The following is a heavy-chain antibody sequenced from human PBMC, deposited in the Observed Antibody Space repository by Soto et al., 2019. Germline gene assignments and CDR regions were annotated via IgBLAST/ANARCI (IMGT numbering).Heavy chain of an antibody. CDR2: VDYSGDT. CDR3: ARSPYSSSSHFDY. D-gene: IGHD6-6*01. CDR1: CDSISSYY. V-gene: IGHV4-59*01. J-gene: IGHJ4*02. Sequence: PSETLSLTCTVSCDSISSYYWSWIRQPPGKGLEWVGYVDYSGDTKYNPSLKSRVTISVDTSKNQFSLKLSSVTAADTAVYYCARSPYSSSSHFDYWGQGTLVTVSS.